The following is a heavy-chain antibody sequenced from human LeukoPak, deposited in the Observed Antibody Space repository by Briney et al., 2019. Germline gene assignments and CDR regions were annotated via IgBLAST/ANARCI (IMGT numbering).Heavy chain of an antibody. CDR2: INPNSGGT. Sequence: ASVTVSCKASGYTFTGYYMHWVRQAPGQGLEWMGWINPNSGGTNYAQKFQGRVTMTRDTSISTAYMELRSLRSDDTAVYYCARDRITFGGVIVITSADYWGQGTLVTVSS. CDR1: GYTFTGYY. V-gene: IGHV1-2*02. J-gene: IGHJ4*02. CDR3: ARDRITFGGVIVITSADY. D-gene: IGHD3-16*02.